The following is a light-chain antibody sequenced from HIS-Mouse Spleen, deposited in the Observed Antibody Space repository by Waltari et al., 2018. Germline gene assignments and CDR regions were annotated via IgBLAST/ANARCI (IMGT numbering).Light chain of an antibody. CDR1: NIGSKS. J-gene: IGLJ1*01. Sequence: SYVLTQPPSVSVAPGQTARITCGGHNIGSKSVHWYQQKQGQAPVMAVYDDSDRPSGIPERFSGSNSGNTATLTISRVEAGDEADYYCQVWDSSSDHYVFGTGTKVTVL. CDR3: QVWDSSSDHYV. V-gene: IGLV3-21*02. CDR2: DDS.